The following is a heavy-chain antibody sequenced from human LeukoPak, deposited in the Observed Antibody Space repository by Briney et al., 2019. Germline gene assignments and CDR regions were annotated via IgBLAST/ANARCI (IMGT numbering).Heavy chain of an antibody. CDR1: GFSFNSYS. V-gene: IGHV3-21*01. J-gene: IGHJ4*02. CDR3: TRTISFFGGLRQGYDS. D-gene: IGHD3-10*01. CDR2: LSSSGNYI. Sequence: GGSLRLSCAASGFSFNSYSMNWVRQAPGKGLEWVASLSSSGNYIYHADSVRGRFTISRDNAKNSLYLQMNSLRAEDTAVYYCTRTISFFGGLRQGYDSWGQGTLVTVAS.